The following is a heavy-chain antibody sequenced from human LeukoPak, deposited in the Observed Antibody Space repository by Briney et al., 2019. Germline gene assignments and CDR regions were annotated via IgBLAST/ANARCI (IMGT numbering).Heavy chain of an antibody. Sequence: GGSLRLSCAASGFTFSSYGMSWVRQAPGKGLEWVSAISGSGGSTWYADSVKGRFTISRDNSKNTLYLQLNSLRAEDTAVYYCAASQDVGAYYFDYWGQGTQVTVSS. CDR1: GFTFSSYG. D-gene: IGHD3-16*01. J-gene: IGHJ4*02. CDR2: ISGSGGST. V-gene: IGHV3-23*01. CDR3: AASQDVGAYYFDY.